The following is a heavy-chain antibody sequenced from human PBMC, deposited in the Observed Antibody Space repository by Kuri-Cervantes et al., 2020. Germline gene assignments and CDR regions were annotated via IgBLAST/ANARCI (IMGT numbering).Heavy chain of an antibody. CDR1: GFTFSSYA. Sequence: GESLKISCAASGFTFSSYAMSWVRQAPGKGLEWVSAISGSGCSTYYADSVKGRFTISRDNSKNTLYLQMNSLIAEDTAVYYCATPPSAPLGYCTNGVGPFDYWGQGTLVTVSS. CDR2: ISGSGCST. V-gene: IGHV3-23*01. D-gene: IGHD2-8*01. J-gene: IGHJ4*02. CDR3: ATPPSAPLGYCTNGVGPFDY.